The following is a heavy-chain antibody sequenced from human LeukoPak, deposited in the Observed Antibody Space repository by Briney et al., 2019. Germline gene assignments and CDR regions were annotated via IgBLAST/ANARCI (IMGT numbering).Heavy chain of an antibody. J-gene: IGHJ2*01. CDR2: ISSSSSYI. CDR3: ARDWSGDIVVVVAGDWYFDL. V-gene: IGHV3-21*01. CDR1: GFTFSSYS. D-gene: IGHD2-15*01. Sequence: GGSLRLSCAASGFTFSSYSMNWVHQAPGKGLEWVSSISSSSSYIYYADSVKGRFTISRDNAKNSLYLQMNSLRAEDTAVYYCARDWSGDIVVVVAGDWYFDLWGRGTLVTVSS.